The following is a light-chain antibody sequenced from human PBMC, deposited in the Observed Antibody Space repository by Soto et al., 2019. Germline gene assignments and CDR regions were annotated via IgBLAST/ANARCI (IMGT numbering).Light chain of an antibody. CDR3: SSYTSSSTLRVV. V-gene: IGLV2-8*01. CDR2: QVT. J-gene: IGLJ2*01. Sequence: QAVLTQPPSASGSPGQSVTISCTGTSSDIGAYNYVSWYRQYPDKAPKLLVYQVTKRPSGVPDRFSGSKSGNTAALTVSGLQAEDEAVYYCSSYTSSSTLRVVFGGGTKLTVL. CDR1: SSDIGAYNY.